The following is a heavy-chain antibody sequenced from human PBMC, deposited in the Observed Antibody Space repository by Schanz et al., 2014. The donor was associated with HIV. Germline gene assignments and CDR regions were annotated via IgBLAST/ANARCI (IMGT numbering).Heavy chain of an antibody. CDR1: GGTFSAHA. CDR3: AKGGRDILSYYGMDV. J-gene: IGHJ6*02. D-gene: IGHD2-15*01. Sequence: QVQLVESGGGLVLPGTSLRLSCAASGGTFSAHAFHWVRQAPGRGLVWVALISHDGSNKYYADSVKGRFTVSRDNSKNRVFLQMNSLSTEDAAVYYCAKGGRDILSYYGMDVWGQGTTVTVSS. V-gene: IGHV3-30*18. CDR2: ISHDGSNK.